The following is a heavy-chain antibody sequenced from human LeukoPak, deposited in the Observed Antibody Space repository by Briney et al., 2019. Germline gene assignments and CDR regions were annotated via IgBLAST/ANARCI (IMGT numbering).Heavy chain of an antibody. CDR2: IKSKTDGGTT. CDR1: GYTFSNAW. CDR3: TTGIVVPAAMGVDAFDI. D-gene: IGHD2-2*01. J-gene: IGHJ3*02. Sequence: PGGSLRLSCAASGYTFSNAWMSWVRQAPGKGLKWVGRIKSKTDGGTTDYAAPVKGRFTISRDDSKNTLYLQMNSLKTEDTAVYYCTTGIVVPAAMGVDAFDIWGQGTMVTVSS. V-gene: IGHV3-15*01.